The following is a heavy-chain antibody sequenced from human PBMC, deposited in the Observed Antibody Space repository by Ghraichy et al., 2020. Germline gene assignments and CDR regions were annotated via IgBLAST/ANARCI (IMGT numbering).Heavy chain of an antibody. CDR3: ARDLASRWLYYYYYYGMDV. D-gene: IGHD6-19*01. Sequence: GGSLRLSCAASGFTFSSYWMHWVRQAPGKGLVWVSRINSDGSSTSYADSVKGRFTISRDNAKNTLYLQMNSLRAEDTAVYYCARDLASRWLYYYYYYGMDVWGPWTTVTVSS. J-gene: IGHJ6*02. CDR2: INSDGSST. V-gene: IGHV3-74*01. CDR1: GFTFSSYW.